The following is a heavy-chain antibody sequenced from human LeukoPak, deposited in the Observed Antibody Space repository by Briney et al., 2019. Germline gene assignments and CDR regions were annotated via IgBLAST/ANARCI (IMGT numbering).Heavy chain of an antibody. Sequence: GGSLRLSCAASEFTFSSYGMHWVCQAPGKGLEWVAFIRYDGGSKYYADSVKGRVTISRDNSRNTLYLQMNSLRPEDTAVYYCATSRGYTDYWGQGTLVTVSS. V-gene: IGHV3-30*02. CDR2: IRYDGGSK. CDR3: ATSRGYTDY. CDR1: EFTFSSYG. J-gene: IGHJ4*02. D-gene: IGHD6-25*01.